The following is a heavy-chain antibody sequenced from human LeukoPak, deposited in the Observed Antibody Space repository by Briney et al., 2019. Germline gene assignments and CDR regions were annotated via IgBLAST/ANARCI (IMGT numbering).Heavy chain of an antibody. V-gene: IGHV1-18*04. CDR1: GYTFTGYF. Sequence: ASVKVSCKTSGYTFTGYFIHWVRQAPGQGLGWMGWISAYNGNTNYAQKLQGRVTMTTDTSTSTAYMELRSLRSDDTAVYYCARAIVVVPAAIVTLDWFDPWGQGTLVTVSS. CDR3: ARAIVVVPAAIVTLDWFDP. CDR2: ISAYNGNT. J-gene: IGHJ5*02. D-gene: IGHD2-2*01.